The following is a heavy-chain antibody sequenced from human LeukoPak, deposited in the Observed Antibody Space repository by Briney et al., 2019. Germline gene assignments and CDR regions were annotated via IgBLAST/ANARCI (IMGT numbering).Heavy chain of an antibody. V-gene: IGHV3-21*01. CDR3: ARHRGRYYGSGSYGLDV. D-gene: IGHD3-10*01. J-gene: IGHJ6*02. Sequence: GGSLRLSCAVSGFTFSSYSMNWVRQPPGKGLEWVSSISSSGTSIYYADSVKGRFTISRDNARNSLYLQMNSLRAEDTAVYYCARHRGRYYGSGSYGLDVWGQGSTVSVCS. CDR2: ISSSGTSI. CDR1: GFTFSSYS.